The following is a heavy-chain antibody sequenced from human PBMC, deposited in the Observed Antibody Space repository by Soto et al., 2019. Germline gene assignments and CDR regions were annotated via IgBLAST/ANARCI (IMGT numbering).Heavy chain of an antibody. D-gene: IGHD6-25*01. CDR1: GYIFTTYS. J-gene: IGHJ4*02. CDR2: VDPRDGST. Sequence: QVQLVQSGAEMKRPGASVILSCKASGYIFTTYSIHWVRQTAVQGLEWMAKVDPRDGSTGYAQKFRGRVYMAWDTSTGTVSMEVSSLTSDDTATYYCARGRSSGREFDYLGQGTQVTVSS. V-gene: IGHV1-46*01. CDR3: ARGRSSGREFDY.